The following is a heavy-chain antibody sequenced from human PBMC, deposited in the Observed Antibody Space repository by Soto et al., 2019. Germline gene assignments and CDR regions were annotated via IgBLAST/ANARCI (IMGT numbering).Heavy chain of an antibody. J-gene: IGHJ5*02. Sequence: PSETLSLTCTVSGGSISSGGYYWGWIRQPPGKGLEWIGYIYYSGSTNYNPSLKSRVTISVDTSKNQFSLILSSVTSADTAVYYCARDQLSSGLYVWFDPWGQGTLVTVSS. V-gene: IGHV4-61*08. CDR2: IYYSGST. CDR3: ARDQLSSGLYVWFDP. CDR1: GGSISSGGYY. D-gene: IGHD6-25*01.